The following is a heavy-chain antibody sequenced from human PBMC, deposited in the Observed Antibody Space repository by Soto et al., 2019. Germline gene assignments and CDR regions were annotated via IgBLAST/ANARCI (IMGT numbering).Heavy chain of an antibody. D-gene: IGHD3-16*02. CDR3: ARSPSSTRLGELPLSSY. CDR1: GDTFNSYA. V-gene: IGHV1-3*01. CDR2: INAGNGNT. J-gene: IGHJ4*02. Sequence: ASVKVSCTASGDTFNSYAMHWVRQAPGQRLEWMGWINAGNGNTKYSQKFQGRVTITRDTSASTAYMELSSLRSEDTAVYYCARSPSSTRLGELPLSSYWGQGTLVTVS.